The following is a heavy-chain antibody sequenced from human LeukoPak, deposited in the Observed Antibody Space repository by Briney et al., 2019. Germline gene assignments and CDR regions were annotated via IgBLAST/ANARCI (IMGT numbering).Heavy chain of an antibody. D-gene: IGHD3-9*01. Sequence: ASVKVSCKASGYTFTSYAMNWVRQAPGQGLEWMGWINTNTGNPTYAQGFTGRFVFSLDTSVSTAYLQISSLKAEDTAVYYCARDLDILTGYPYYYYYYGMDVWGQGTTVTVSS. CDR1: GYTFTSYA. CDR3: ARDLDILTGYPYYYYYYGMDV. CDR2: INTNTGNP. J-gene: IGHJ6*02. V-gene: IGHV7-4-1*02.